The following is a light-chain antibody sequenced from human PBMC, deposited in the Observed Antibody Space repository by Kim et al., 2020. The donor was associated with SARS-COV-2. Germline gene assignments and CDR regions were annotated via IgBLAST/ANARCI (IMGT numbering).Light chain of an antibody. CDR2: LTSDDRH. V-gene: IGLV4-69*01. CDR3: QTGDTGIRV. Sequence: ADKPECTWSGVHGSKSIAGHQDERGKGPRYVSKLTSDDRHSKGDGIPDRVSGASSGAERYLSIASRQSEYEADYYCQTGDTGIRVFGGGTQLTVL. CDR1: GVHGSKS. J-gene: IGLJ2*01.